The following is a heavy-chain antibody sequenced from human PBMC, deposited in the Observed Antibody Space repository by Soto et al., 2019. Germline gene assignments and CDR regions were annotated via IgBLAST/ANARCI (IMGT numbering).Heavy chain of an antibody. Sequence: QVQLVQSGAEVKKPGASVKVSCKASGYTFTSYGISWVRQAPGQGLEWMGWISAYSGNTNYVQNLQGRVTMTTDTSTRTAYMELRRLRSDDTAVYYCAGDRESVVVPADTAKYYYGMDVWGRGTTVTVSS. CDR2: ISAYSGNT. D-gene: IGHD2-2*01. CDR3: AGDRESVVVPADTAKYYYGMDV. CDR1: GYTFTSYG. J-gene: IGHJ6*02. V-gene: IGHV1-18*04.